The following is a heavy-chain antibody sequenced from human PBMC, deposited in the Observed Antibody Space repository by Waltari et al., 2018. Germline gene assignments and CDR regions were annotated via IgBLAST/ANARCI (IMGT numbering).Heavy chain of an antibody. V-gene: IGHV4-31*03. CDR3: ARVFDLGPTTVTLGWFDP. J-gene: IGHJ5*02. Sequence: QVQLQESGPGLVKPSQALSLTCTVAGASVRSGGNYWTWIRQHPGKGLEWIGYADHSGSTYNNPSLKSRVTISVDRSKNQFSLKLSSVTAADTAVYYCARVFDLGPTTVTLGWFDPWGQGTLVTVSS. D-gene: IGHD4-17*01. CDR1: GASVRSGGNY. CDR2: ADHSGST.